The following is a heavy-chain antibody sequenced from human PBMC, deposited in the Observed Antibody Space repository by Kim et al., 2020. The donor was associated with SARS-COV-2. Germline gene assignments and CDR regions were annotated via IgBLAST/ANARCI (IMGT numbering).Heavy chain of an antibody. CDR3: ARDGGSYYDS. Sequence: GRTYYANSVKGRFIISRDNSKNTLDLQMGSLRGEDMAVYYCARDGGSYYDSWGQGTLVTVSS. V-gene: IGHV3-64*01. CDR2: GRT. D-gene: IGHD1-26*01. J-gene: IGHJ4*02.